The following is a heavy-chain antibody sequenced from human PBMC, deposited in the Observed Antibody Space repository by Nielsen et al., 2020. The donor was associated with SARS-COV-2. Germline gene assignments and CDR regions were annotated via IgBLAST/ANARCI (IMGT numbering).Heavy chain of an antibody. CDR1: GYTFTSYW. CDR3: ARYASEYYYYYYMDV. J-gene: IGHJ6*03. V-gene: IGHV5-51*01. Sequence: GESLKISCQGSGYTFTSYWIGWVRQMPGKGLEWTGVIYPRDSDTRYNPSFQGQVTISADKSISTAYLQWSSLKASDTAMYYCARYASEYYYYYYMDVWGTGTTVTVPS. D-gene: IGHD2-2*01. CDR2: IYPRDSDT.